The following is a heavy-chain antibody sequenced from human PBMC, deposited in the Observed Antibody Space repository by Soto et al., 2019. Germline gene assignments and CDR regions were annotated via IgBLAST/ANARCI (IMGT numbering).Heavy chain of an antibody. Sequence: QVQLVQSGAEVKKPGALVKVSCKASGYTFTSYDINWVRQATGQGLAWMGWMNPNSGNTGYAQKFQGRVTMTRNTSISTAYMELSSLRSEDTAVYYCAIIGSSWTDFDYWGQGTLVTVSS. CDR2: MNPNSGNT. D-gene: IGHD6-13*01. J-gene: IGHJ4*02. CDR3: AIIGSSWTDFDY. CDR1: GYTFTSYD. V-gene: IGHV1-8*01.